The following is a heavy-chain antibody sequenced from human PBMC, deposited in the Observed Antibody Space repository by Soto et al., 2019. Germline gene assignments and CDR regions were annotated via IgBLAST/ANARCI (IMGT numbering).Heavy chain of an antibody. Sequence: ASVKVSCKASGYTFTSYYMPWVRQAPGQGLEWMGIINPSGGSTSYAQKFQGRVTMTRDTSPSTVHMELSSLRSEDTAVFCCARSPGSIIAVAGTGCFDPWGQGTLVTVST. J-gene: IGHJ5*02. V-gene: IGHV1-46*01. CDR3: ARSPGSIIAVAGTGCFDP. D-gene: IGHD6-19*01. CDR2: INPSGGST. CDR1: GYTFTSYY.